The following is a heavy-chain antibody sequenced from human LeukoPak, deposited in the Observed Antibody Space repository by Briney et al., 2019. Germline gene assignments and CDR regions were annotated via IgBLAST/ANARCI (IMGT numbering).Heavy chain of an antibody. CDR1: GGSISSGDYY. CDR3: ASLGNCGGDCSSGGV. V-gene: IGHV4-30-4*01. CDR2: IYYSGST. D-gene: IGHD2-21*02. Sequence: SETLSLTCTVSGGSISSGDYYWSWIRQPPGTGLEWIGYIYYSGSTYYNPSLKSRVTISVDTSKNQFSLKLSSVTAADTAVYYCASLGNCGGDCSSGGVWGQGTLVTVSS. J-gene: IGHJ4*02.